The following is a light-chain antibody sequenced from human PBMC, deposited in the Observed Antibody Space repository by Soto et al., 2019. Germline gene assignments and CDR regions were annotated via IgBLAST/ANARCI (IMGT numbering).Light chain of an antibody. CDR3: MQALHPSTT. V-gene: IGKV2-28*01. CDR2: LGS. CDR1: QSPLHSNGYNY. J-gene: IGKJ1*01. Sequence: VMTQSPLSLPVTPGEPASISCWSSQSPLHSNGYNYLAWYLQKPGQSSQLLIYLGSSRASGVPDRFSGGGSGPDFTLKISRVEAADVGSYYTMQALHPSTTSGQETKVQI.